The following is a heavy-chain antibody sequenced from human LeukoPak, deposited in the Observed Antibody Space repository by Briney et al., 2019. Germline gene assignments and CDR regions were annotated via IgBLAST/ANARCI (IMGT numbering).Heavy chain of an antibody. CDR2: INPNTGAT. CDR1: GYTFTGYY. CDR3: ARDLRVVGASSHWYFDL. J-gene: IGHJ2*01. Sequence: ASVKVSCKASGYTFTGYYMHWVRQAPGQGLEWMGWINPNTGATNYAQKFQGRVTMTRDTSVSAAYMELNRLRSDDTAVYYCARDLRVVGASSHWYFDLWGRGTLVTVSS. V-gene: IGHV1-2*02. D-gene: IGHD1-26*01.